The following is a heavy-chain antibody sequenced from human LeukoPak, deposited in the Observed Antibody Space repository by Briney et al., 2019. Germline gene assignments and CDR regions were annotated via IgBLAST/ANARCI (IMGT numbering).Heavy chain of an antibody. CDR1: GFTFGSYA. D-gene: IGHD2-21*02. J-gene: IGHJ4*02. Sequence: GGSLRLSCAASGFTFGSYAMHWVRQAPGRGLEWVAGISYDGTNKYYADSVKGRFTISTDNSKNTLYLQMNSLRTDDTAVYYCARESPACGEDCYFDYWGQGTLVTVSS. CDR3: ARESPACGEDCYFDY. V-gene: IGHV3-30-3*01. CDR2: ISYDGTNK.